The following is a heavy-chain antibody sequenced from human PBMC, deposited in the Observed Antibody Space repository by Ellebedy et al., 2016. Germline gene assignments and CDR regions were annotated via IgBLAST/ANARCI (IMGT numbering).Heavy chain of an antibody. CDR1: GYTFTNYG. J-gene: IGHJ6*02. CDR3: ARWDNGFSGMDV. V-gene: IGHV1-18*01. CDR2: ISGYNGNT. Sequence: ASVKVSCKASGYTFTNYGISWVRQAPGQGPEWMGWISGYNGNTQYAQNLQGRVTMTTDTSTSTVYMEMRSLRSDDTAVYYCARWDNGFSGMDVWGQGTTVIVSS. D-gene: IGHD5-12*01.